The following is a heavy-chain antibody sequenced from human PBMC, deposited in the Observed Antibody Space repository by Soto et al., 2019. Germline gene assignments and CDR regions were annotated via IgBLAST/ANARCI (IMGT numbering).Heavy chain of an antibody. CDR1: GGSMSSSNW. D-gene: IGHD2-15*01. CDR2: IYHSGST. Sequence: QVQLQESGPGLVKPSGTLSLTCAVSGGSMSSSNWWSWVRQPPGKGLEGIAEIYHSGSTNYNPSLKSRVTLSVAKAKNQFSLKLSSVTAAATAVYYCARLVDSYCSGGSCYVNLDYWGQGTLVTVSS. CDR3: ARLVDSYCSGGSCYVNLDY. V-gene: IGHV4-4*02. J-gene: IGHJ4*02.